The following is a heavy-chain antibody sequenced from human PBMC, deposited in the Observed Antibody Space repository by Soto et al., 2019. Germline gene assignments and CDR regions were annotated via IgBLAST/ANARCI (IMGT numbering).Heavy chain of an antibody. CDR2: ITGSGSSA. D-gene: IGHD1-26*01. CDR1: GFTFSAYA. V-gene: IGHV3-23*01. Sequence: LSCAASGFTFSAYAIIWVRQAPGKGLEWVSGITGSGSSAYYADSVKGRFTISRDNSKNTLYLQMNSLRAEDTAVYYCAKSGSFFYFDCWGQGTPVTVSS. CDR3: AKSGSFFYFDC. J-gene: IGHJ4*02.